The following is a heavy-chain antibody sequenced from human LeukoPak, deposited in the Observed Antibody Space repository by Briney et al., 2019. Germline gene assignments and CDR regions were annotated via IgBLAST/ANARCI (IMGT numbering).Heavy chain of an antibody. Sequence: GGSLRLSCAASGFTFSSYEMNWARQAPGKGLEWVSYISSSGSTIYYADSVKGRFTISRDNAKNSLYLQMNSLRAEDTAVYYCATLQGRSSDYWGQGTLVTVSS. CDR1: GFTFSSYE. V-gene: IGHV3-48*03. CDR2: ISSSGSTI. CDR3: ATLQGRSSDY. J-gene: IGHJ4*02.